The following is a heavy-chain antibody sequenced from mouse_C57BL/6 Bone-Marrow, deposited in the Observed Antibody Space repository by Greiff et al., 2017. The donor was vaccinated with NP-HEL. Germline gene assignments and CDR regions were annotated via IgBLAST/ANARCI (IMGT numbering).Heavy chain of an antibody. CDR1: GYTFTSYW. D-gene: IGHD1-1*01. J-gene: IGHJ3*01. CDR2: IDPSDTYT. Sequence: QVQLQQPGAELVMPGASVKLSCKASGYTFTSYWMHWVKQRPGQGLEWIGAIDPSDTYTNYNQKFKGKSTLTVDKSSSTAYMQLSSLTAEDSAVDYCARDGSSLWFAYWGQGTLVTVSA. V-gene: IGHV1-69*01. CDR3: ARDGSSLWFAY.